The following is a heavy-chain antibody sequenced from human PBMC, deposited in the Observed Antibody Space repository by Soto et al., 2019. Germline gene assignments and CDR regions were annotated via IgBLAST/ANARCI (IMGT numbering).Heavy chain of an antibody. Sequence: EVQLVASGGGLVQPGGSLSLSCAASGFTFTMYSMNWVRQAPGKGLEWVSSISSTTNYIYYGDSMKGRFTISRDNAKNSLYLEMNSLRAEDPAVYYCARESDALSSKFDYWGQGTLVTVSS. V-gene: IGHV3-21*03. J-gene: IGHJ4*02. CDR2: ISSTTNYI. CDR1: GFTFTMYS. D-gene: IGHD6-6*01. CDR3: ARESDALSSKFDY.